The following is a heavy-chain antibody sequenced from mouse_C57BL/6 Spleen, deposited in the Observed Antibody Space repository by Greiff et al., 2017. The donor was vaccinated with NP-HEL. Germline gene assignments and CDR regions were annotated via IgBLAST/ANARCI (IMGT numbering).Heavy chain of an antibody. J-gene: IGHJ4*01. CDR1: GYTFTDYY. Sequence: EVQLQQSGPVLVKPGASVKMSCKASGYTFTDYYMNWVKQSHGKSLEWIGVINPYNGGTSYNQKFKGKATLTVDKSSSTAYMELNSLTSEDSAVYYCARGGYYYGSSYWDYAMDYWGQGTSVTVSS. CDR2: INPYNGGT. D-gene: IGHD1-1*01. CDR3: ARGGYYYGSSYWDYAMDY. V-gene: IGHV1-19*01.